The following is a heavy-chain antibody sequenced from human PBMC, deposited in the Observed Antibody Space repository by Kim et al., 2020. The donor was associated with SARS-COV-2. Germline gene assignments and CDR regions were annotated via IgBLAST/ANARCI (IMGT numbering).Heavy chain of an antibody. CDR1: GGSFSGYY. CDR3: ARSWDDRSGYYCLGY. Sequence: SETLSLTCAVYGGSFSGYYWSWIRQPPGKGLEWIGEINHSGSTKYSPSLKSRVTISVDTSKNQFSLKLSSVTAADTAVYYCARSWDDRSGYYCLGYWGQG. CDR2: INHSGST. V-gene: IGHV4-34*01. D-gene: IGHD3-22*01. J-gene: IGHJ4*02.